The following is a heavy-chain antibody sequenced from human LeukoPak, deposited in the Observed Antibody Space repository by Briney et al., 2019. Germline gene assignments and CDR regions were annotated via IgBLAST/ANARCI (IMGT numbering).Heavy chain of an antibody. Sequence: GKSLRLSCAASGFTFDDYVMHWVRQAPGKGMEWVSGISWDSVRIGYAGTVKGRLTISRDNAKKSLFLQMNSLRTEDTALYYCAKSRDLDYDILTGYYGPFNYWGQGTLVTVSS. V-gene: IGHV3-9*01. CDR3: AKSRDLDYDILTGYYGPFNY. CDR1: GFTFDDYV. CDR2: ISWDSVRI. J-gene: IGHJ4*02. D-gene: IGHD3-9*01.